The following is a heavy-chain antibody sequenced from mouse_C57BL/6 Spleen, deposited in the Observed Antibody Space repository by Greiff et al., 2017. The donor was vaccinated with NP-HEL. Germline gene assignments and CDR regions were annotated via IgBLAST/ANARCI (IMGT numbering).Heavy chain of an antibody. Sequence: DVKLVESGGGLVKPGGSLKLSCAASGFTFSSYTMSWVRQTPEKRLEWVATISGGGGNTYYPDSVKGRFTISRDNAKNTLYLQMSSLRSEDTALYYCARGYYGSRGFDVWGTGTTVTVSS. CDR3: ARGYYGSRGFDV. D-gene: IGHD1-1*01. CDR1: GFTFSSYT. J-gene: IGHJ1*03. CDR2: ISGGGGNT. V-gene: IGHV5-9*01.